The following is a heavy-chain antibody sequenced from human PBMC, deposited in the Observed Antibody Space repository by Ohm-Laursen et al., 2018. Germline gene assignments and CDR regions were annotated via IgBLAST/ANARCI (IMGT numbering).Heavy chain of an antibody. CDR1: GFTFRSYA. J-gene: IGHJ3*02. V-gene: IGHV3-23*01. Sequence: SLRLSCAASGFTFRSYAMTWVRQAPGKGLEWVSSITNSNGGHSTYYADSVKGRFTISRDNAKNSLYLQINSLRAEDTALYYCAKDLPGYSYGYGDGAFDIWGQGTMVTVSS. CDR2: ITNSNGGHST. CDR3: AKDLPGYSYGYGDGAFDI. D-gene: IGHD5-18*01.